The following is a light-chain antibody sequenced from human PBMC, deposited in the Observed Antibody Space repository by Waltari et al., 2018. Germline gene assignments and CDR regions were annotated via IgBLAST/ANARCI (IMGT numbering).Light chain of an antibody. Sequence: EIVLTQSPATLSLSPGERATLSCRASQRVSSYLAWYHQKPGQAPRLLIYDASNRATGIPARFSGSGSGTDFTLTISSLEPEDFAVYYCQQRSNWPPITFGGGTKVEIK. CDR1: QRVSSY. V-gene: IGKV3-11*01. J-gene: IGKJ4*01. CDR2: DAS. CDR3: QQRSNWPPIT.